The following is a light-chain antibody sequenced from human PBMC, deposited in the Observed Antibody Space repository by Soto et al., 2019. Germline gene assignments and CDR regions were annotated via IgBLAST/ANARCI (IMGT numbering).Light chain of an antibody. J-gene: IGKJ4*01. CDR2: AAS. CDR1: QGISSY. V-gene: IGKV1-8*01. Sequence: AIRMTQSPSSFSASTGDRVTITCRASQGISSYLAWYQQKPGKAPKLLIYAASTLQSGVPSRFSGSGSGTDFTLTIGCLQSEDFATYYCQQYYSYWTFGGGTKVEIK. CDR3: QQYYSYWT.